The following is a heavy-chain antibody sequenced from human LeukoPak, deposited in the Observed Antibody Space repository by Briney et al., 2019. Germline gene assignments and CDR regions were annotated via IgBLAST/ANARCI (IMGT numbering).Heavy chain of an antibody. J-gene: IGHJ4*02. CDR3: AKDSGLQNLRSIVGATYFDY. CDR1: GFTFSSYA. CDR2: ISGSGGST. V-gene: IGHV3-23*01. D-gene: IGHD1-26*01. Sequence: GGSLRLSCAASGFTFSSYAMSWVRQAPGKGLEWVSAISGSGGSTYYADSVKGRFTISRDNSKNTLYLQMNSLRAEDTAVYYCAKDSGLQNLRSIVGATYFDYWGQGTLVTVSS.